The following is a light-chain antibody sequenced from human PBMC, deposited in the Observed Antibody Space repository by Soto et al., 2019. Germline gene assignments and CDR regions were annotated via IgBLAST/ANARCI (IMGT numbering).Light chain of an antibody. CDR1: QDISNY. CDR2: DAS. J-gene: IGKJ4*01. V-gene: IGKV1-33*01. Sequence: DIQMTQSQSSLSASVGDRVTITCQASQDISNYLNWYQQKPGKAPKLLIYDASNLETGVPSRFSGSGSGTEFTFTISSLQPEGIATYYCQQYDNLPTFGGGTKVEIK. CDR3: QQYDNLPT.